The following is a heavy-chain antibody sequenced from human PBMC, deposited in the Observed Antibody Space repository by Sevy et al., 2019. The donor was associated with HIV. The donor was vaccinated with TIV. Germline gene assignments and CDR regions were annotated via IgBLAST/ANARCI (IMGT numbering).Heavy chain of an antibody. D-gene: IGHD6-13*01. V-gene: IGHV3-53*01. J-gene: IGHJ4*02. Sequence: GGSLRLSCAASGFTVSSNYMSWVRQAPGKGLEWVSVIYSGGSTYYADSVRGRFTISRDNSKNTLYLQMNSLRAEDTAVYYCARGGVAAAGNDYWGQGTLVTVSS. CDR3: ARGGVAAAGNDY. CDR2: IYSGGST. CDR1: GFTVSSNY.